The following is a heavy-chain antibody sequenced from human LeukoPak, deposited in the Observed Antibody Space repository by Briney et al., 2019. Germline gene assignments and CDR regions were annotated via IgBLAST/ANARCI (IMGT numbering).Heavy chain of an antibody. V-gene: IGHV1-2*02. J-gene: IGHJ5*02. D-gene: IGHD1-1*01. CDR2: INPKTGVT. Sequence: GASVKVSCKASGYTFTGYFMHWVRQAPGQGLEWMGWINPKTGVTNYEQKFQGRVIMTRDTSISTAYREVTRLTSDDTAVYYCARHMTTANNWFDPWGQGTLVTVSS. CDR3: ARHMTTANNWFDP. CDR1: GYTFTGYF.